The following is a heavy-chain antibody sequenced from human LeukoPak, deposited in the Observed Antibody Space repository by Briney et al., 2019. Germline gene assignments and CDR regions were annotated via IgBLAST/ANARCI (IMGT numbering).Heavy chain of an antibody. Sequence: ASVKVSCKASGYTFTRYAMNWVRQAPGQGLGWMGWINTNTGSRRYGQGFTGRLVFSLDTSVSTAYLEISSLKAEDTAVYYCARDPRGTFDYWGQGTLVTVSS. V-gene: IGHV7-4-1*02. J-gene: IGHJ4*02. CDR1: GYTFTRYA. CDR2: INTNTGSR. D-gene: IGHD3-16*01. CDR3: ARDPRGTFDY.